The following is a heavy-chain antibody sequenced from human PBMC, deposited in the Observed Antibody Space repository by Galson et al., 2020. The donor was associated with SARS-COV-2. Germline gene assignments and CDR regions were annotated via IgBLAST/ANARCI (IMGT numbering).Heavy chain of an antibody. CDR1: GYTLTDYY. D-gene: IGHD3-22*01. CDR3: ARDLGYYYDSSGYPLDAFDI. CDR2: INPNSGGT. Sequence: ASVKVSCKASGYTLTDYYMHWVRQAPGQGLEWMGWINPNSGGTNSAQNFQGRVTMTRDTSISTAYMELSRLRSDDTAVYYCARDLGYYYDSSGYPLDAFDIWGQGTMVTVSS. V-gene: IGHV1-2*02. J-gene: IGHJ3*02.